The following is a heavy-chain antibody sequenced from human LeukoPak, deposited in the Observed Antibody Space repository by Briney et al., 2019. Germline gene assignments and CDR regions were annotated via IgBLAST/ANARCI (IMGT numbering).Heavy chain of an antibody. Sequence: PSGTLSLTRGVSGGSISPYCWGWIRQPPGKGLEWIGYVYYSGSTDYNPSLKSRVTISVDTSKNQFSLNLSSVTAADTAVYYCARGRDGLNYGPFDYWGQGTLVTVSS. CDR3: ARGRDGLNYGPFDY. CDR2: VYYSGST. J-gene: IGHJ4*02. V-gene: IGHV4-59*01. D-gene: IGHD5-24*01. CDR1: GGSISPYC.